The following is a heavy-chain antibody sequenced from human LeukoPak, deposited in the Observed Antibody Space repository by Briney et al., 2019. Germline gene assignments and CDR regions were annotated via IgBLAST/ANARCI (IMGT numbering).Heavy chain of an antibody. CDR2: IYPGDSDT. D-gene: IGHD1-26*01. J-gene: IGHJ4*02. V-gene: IGHV5-51*01. Sequence: KGGESIMFSCKGSGYSFTSYWIGWVRQMPGKGLEWMGIIYPGDSDTRYSPSFQGQVTISADKSISTAYLQWSSLKASDTAMYYCASAARVVGPFDCWGQGTLVTVSS. CDR3: ASAARVVGPFDC. CDR1: GYSFTSYW.